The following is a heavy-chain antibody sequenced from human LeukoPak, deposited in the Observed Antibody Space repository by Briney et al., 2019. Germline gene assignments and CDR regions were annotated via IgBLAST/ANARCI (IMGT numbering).Heavy chain of an antibody. Sequence: PSETLSLTCAVYGGSVSGYYCSWIRKPPGKGLEWIGEINHSGSTNYNPSLKSRVTISVDTSKNQFSLKLSSVTAADTAVYYCARGGGSYSLDYWGQGTLVTVSS. CDR3: ARGGGSYSLDY. CDR1: GGSVSGYY. V-gene: IGHV4-34*01. J-gene: IGHJ4*02. D-gene: IGHD1-26*01. CDR2: INHSGST.